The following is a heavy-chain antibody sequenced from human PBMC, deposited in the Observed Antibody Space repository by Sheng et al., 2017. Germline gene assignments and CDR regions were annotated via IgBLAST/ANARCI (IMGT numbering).Heavy chain of an antibody. Sequence: DVQLVESGGGLIQPGESLRLSCAASGFTLSSDYMTWVRQSPGKGLEWVSVIYSGGSTYYADSVKGRFTISRDNSKNTVDLQMNSLTPEDTAVYYCAKDRSPTRGFYFMDVWGQGTTVTVSS. CDR3: AKDRSPTRGFYFMDV. D-gene: IGHD4-17*01. J-gene: IGHJ6*03. V-gene: IGHV3-66*03. CDR2: IYSGGST. CDR1: GFTLSSDY.